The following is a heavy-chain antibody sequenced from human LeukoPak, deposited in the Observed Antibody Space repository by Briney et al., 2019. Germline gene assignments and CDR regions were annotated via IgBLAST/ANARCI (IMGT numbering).Heavy chain of an antibody. CDR2: IKEDGSEK. CDR3: ARGFWDSGYFDY. D-gene: IGHD3-10*01. CDR1: GFTFSSYW. V-gene: IGHV3-7*05. Sequence: PGGSLRLSCAASGFTFSSYWMHWVRQAPGKGLQWVANIKEDGSEKFYVDSVKGRFTISRDNAKNSLYLQMNSLRAEDTAVYYCARGFWDSGYFDYWGQGTLVAVSS. J-gene: IGHJ4*02.